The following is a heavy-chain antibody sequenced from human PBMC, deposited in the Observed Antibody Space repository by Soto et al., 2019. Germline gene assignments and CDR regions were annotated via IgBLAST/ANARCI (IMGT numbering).Heavy chain of an antibody. CDR1: GYTFTSYD. J-gene: IGHJ4*02. V-gene: IGHV1-8*01. D-gene: IGHD3-3*01. CDR2: MNPNSGNT. Sequence: VASVKVSCKASGYTFTSYDINWVRQATGQGLEWMGWMNPNSGNTGYAQKFQGRVTMTRNTSISTAYMELSSLRSGDTAVYYCARGIFGVARLPRYVYWGQGXLVTVSS. CDR3: ARGIFGVARLPRYVY.